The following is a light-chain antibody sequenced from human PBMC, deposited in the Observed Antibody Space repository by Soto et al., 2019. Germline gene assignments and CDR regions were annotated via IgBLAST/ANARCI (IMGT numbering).Light chain of an antibody. J-gene: IGLJ3*02. CDR2: EVN. Sequence: QSALTQPASVSGSPGQSITLSCTGTSSDVGGYNYVSWYQHHPGKAPKLMIYEVNRRPSGVSDRFSGSKSGNTASLTISGLQAEDEADFFCCSYAGNGAWVFGGGTQLTVL. CDR3: CSYAGNGAWV. V-gene: IGLV2-14*01. CDR1: SSDVGGYNY.